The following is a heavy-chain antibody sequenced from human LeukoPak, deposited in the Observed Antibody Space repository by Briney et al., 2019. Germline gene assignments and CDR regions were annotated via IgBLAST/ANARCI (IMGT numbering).Heavy chain of an antibody. J-gene: IGHJ2*01. CDR2: IRTKPYRGTT. Sequence: GGSLRLSCAASGFTFSSYAMSWVRQAPGKGLEWAGFIRTKPYRGTTEYAASVKDRFTISRDDSKSIAYLQMNSLKTDDTAVYYCTRVWWDSKYFDLWGRGTLVTVSS. D-gene: IGHD2-8*02. CDR3: TRVWWDSKYFDL. V-gene: IGHV3-49*04. CDR1: GFTFSSYA.